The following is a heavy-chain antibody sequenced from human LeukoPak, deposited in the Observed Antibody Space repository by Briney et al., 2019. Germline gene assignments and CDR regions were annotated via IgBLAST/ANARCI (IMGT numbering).Heavy chain of an antibody. CDR3: ARAREGWLQSASYFDY. D-gene: IGHD5-24*01. CDR2: INWNGGST. Sequence: GGSLRLSCAASGFTFDDYGMSWVRQAPGKGLEWVSGINWNGGSTGYADSVKGRFTISRDNAKNSLYLQMNSLRAEDTALYYCARAREGWLQSASYFDYWGQGNLVTVSS. V-gene: IGHV3-20*04. J-gene: IGHJ4*02. CDR1: GFTFDDYG.